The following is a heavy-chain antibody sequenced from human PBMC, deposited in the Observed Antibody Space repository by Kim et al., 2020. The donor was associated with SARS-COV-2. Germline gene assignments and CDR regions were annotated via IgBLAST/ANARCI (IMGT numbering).Heavy chain of an antibody. Sequence: VKGRFTISRDNAKNSLYLQMNSLRAEDTALYYCAKDYYYDSSGTSYYFDYWGQGTLVTVSS. D-gene: IGHD3-22*01. J-gene: IGHJ4*02. CDR3: AKDYYYDSSGTSYYFDY. V-gene: IGHV3-9*01.